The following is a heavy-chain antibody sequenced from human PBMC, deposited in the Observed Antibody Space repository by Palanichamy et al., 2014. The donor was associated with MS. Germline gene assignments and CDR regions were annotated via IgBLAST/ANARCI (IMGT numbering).Heavy chain of an antibody. D-gene: IGHD6-19*01. CDR3: AREGAGSVWYPFDY. Sequence: EVQLVESGGDLIQPGGSLRLSCTASGFTFSTYWMHWVRQAPGKGLXWVSRINDGGTNTDYADSVKGRFTISRDNARNTLFLQMNSLRVEDTAVYYCAREGAGSVWYPFDYWGQGTLVTVSS. V-gene: IGHV3-74*01. J-gene: IGHJ4*02. CDR2: INDGGTNT. CDR1: GFTFSTYW.